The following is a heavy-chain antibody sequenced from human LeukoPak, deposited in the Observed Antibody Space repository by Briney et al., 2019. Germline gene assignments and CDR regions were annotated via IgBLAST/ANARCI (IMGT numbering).Heavy chain of an antibody. CDR3: ARGYYDSSGYYLYYYYYMDV. D-gene: IGHD3-22*01. V-gene: IGHV1-3*01. CDR1: GYTFTSYA. J-gene: IGHJ6*03. Sequence: ASVKVSCKASGYTFTSYAMHWVRQAPGQRLEWMGWINAGNGNTKYSQEFQGRVTITRDTSASTAYMELRSLRSDDTAVYYCARGYYDSSGYYLYYYYYMDVWGKGTTVTVSS. CDR2: INAGNGNT.